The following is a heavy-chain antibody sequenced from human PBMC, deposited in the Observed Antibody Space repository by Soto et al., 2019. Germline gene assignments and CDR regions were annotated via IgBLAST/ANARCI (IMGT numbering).Heavy chain of an antibody. V-gene: IGHV3-23*01. D-gene: IGHD3-3*01. CDR1: GFTFSSYA. CDR3: AKDHRNYDFWSGSPFITPDYFDY. Sequence: GESLKISCAASGFTFSSYAMSWVRQAPGKGLEWVSAISGSGGSTYYADSVKGRFTISRDNSKNTLYLQMNSLRAEDTAVYYCAKDHRNYDFWSGSPFITPDYFDYWGQGTLVTVSS. CDR2: ISGSGGST. J-gene: IGHJ4*02.